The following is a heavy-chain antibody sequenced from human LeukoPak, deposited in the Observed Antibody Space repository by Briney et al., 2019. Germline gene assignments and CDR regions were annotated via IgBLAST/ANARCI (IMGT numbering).Heavy chain of an antibody. CDR1: GYTLTELS. CDR2: FDPEDGET. Sequence: GASVKVSCKVSGYTLTELSMHWVRQAPGKGLEWMGGFDPEDGETIYAQKFRGRVTITADKSTSTAYMELSSLRSEDTAVYYCARGISYAKNPYYYYMDVWGKGTTVTVSS. V-gene: IGHV1-24*01. CDR3: ARGISYAKNPYYYYMDV. D-gene: IGHD2-2*01. J-gene: IGHJ6*03.